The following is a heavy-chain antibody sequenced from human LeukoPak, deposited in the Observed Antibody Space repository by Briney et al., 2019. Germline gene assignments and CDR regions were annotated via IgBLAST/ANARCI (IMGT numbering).Heavy chain of an antibody. V-gene: IGHV3-23*01. J-gene: IGHJ3*02. D-gene: IGHD3-22*01. CDR2: ITGSGDNT. Sequence: GGSLRLSCAASGFTFSSYGMSWVRQAPGKGLEWVSAITGSGDNTYYADSVKGRFTISRDNSKNTLYLQMNSLRAEDTAVYYCAKGTDSSGYYYGAAFDIWGQGTMVTVSS. CDR3: AKGTDSSGYYYGAAFDI. CDR1: GFTFSSYG.